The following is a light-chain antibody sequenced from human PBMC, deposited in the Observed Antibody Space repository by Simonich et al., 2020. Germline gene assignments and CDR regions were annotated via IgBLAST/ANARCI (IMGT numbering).Light chain of an antibody. CDR2: DVS. J-gene: IGLJ3*02. CDR3: SSYTSGSTWV. V-gene: IGLV2-14*03. CDR1: SSDVGGYNY. Sequence: QSALTQPASASGSPGQSITISCTGTSSDVGGYNYVSWYQQHPGKAPKLMINDVSNLPSGFSNRFSGAKSGNTASLTISGLQAEDEADYYCSSYTSGSTWVFGGGTKLTVL.